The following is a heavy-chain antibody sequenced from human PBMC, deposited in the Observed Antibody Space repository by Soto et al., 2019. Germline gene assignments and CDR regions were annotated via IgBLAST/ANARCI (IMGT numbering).Heavy chain of an antibody. J-gene: IGHJ4*02. CDR3: AKATYYYDSSGYYPFDY. V-gene: IGHV3-23*01. Sequence: GSLRLSCTASGFTFSSYAMSWVRQAPGKGLEWVSAISGSGGSTYYADSVKGRFTISRDNSKNTLYLQMNSLRVEDTAVYYCAKATYYYDSSGYYPFDYWGQGTLVTVSS. CDR2: ISGSGGST. CDR1: GFTFSSYA. D-gene: IGHD3-22*01.